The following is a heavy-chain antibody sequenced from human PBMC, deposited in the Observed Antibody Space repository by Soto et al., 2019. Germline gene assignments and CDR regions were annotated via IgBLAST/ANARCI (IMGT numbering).Heavy chain of an antibody. J-gene: IGHJ4*02. CDR2: IIPIFGTA. D-gene: IGHD3-22*01. V-gene: IGHV1-69*13. CDR1: GGTFSSYA. Sequence: GPPVKVSCKASGGTFSSYAISWVRQAPGQGLEWMGGIIPIFGTANYAQKFQGRVTITADESTSTAYMELSSLRSEDTAVYYCARDSSGSSGYYYGFYYRGQGTLVTGSS. CDR3: ARDSSGSSGYYYGFYY.